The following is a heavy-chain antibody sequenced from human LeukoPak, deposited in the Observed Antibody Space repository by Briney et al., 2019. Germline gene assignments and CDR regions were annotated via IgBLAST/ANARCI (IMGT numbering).Heavy chain of an antibody. CDR2: ISSSSDTI. V-gene: IGHV3-48*04. J-gene: IGHJ4*02. CDR3: ARAKVRAAWPVGEFDF. D-gene: IGHD2-15*01. CDR1: GFTFSSYS. Sequence: PGGSLRLSCAASGFTFSSYSINWVRQAPGKGPEWISHISSSSDTIKYADSVAGRFTISRDNAKNSLYLQMNSLRAEDTAVYYCARAKVRAAWPVGEFDFWGQGNLVTVSS.